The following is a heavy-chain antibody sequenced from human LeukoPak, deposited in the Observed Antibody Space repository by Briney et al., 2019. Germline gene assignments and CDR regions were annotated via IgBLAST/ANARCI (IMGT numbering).Heavy chain of an antibody. V-gene: IGHV3-30-3*01. Sequence: PGRSLRLSCAVSGFTFSSYAMHWVRQAPGKGLEWVAVISYDGSNKYYADSVKGRFTISRDNSKNTLYLQMNSLRAEDTAVYYCAREVAGADGSWFDPWGQGTLVTVSS. CDR2: ISYDGSNK. CDR3: AREVAGADGSWFDP. CDR1: GFTFSSYA. J-gene: IGHJ5*02. D-gene: IGHD6-19*01.